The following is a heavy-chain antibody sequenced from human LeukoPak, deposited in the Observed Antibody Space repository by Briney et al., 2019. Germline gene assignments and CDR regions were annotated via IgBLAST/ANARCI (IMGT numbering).Heavy chain of an antibody. J-gene: IGHJ4*02. V-gene: IGHV4-59*01. D-gene: IGHD3-22*01. Sequence: SETLSLTCTVSGASLMSYYWNWIRQPPGKGLEWIGYIYHNGSPKYNPSLKSRVTMSQDTSKSQFSLKLPSVTAADAAVYFCARDSRSYEKSGYYHFDYWGQGSLVTVSS. CDR3: ARDSRSYEKSGYYHFDY. CDR1: GASLMSYY. CDR2: IYHNGSP.